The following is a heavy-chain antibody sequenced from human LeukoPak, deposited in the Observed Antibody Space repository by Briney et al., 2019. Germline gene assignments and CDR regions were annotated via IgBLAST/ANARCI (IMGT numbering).Heavy chain of an antibody. CDR2: INHSGST. V-gene: IGHV4-34*01. CDR1: GGSFSGYY. J-gene: IGHJ5*02. Sequence: SETLSPTCAVYGGSFSGYYRSWIRHPPGKGLEWIGEINHSGSTNYNPSLKSRVTISVDTSKNQFSLKLSSVTAADTAVYYCARGWVSYDYVWGSSRPLPWFDPWGQGTLVTVSS. D-gene: IGHD3-16*01. CDR3: ARGWVSYDYVWGSSRPLPWFDP.